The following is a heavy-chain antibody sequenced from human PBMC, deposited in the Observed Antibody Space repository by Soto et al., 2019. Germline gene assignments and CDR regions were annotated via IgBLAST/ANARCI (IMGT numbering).Heavy chain of an antibody. CDR3: ARGPSGDKVDS. CDR2: IYDGGRT. V-gene: IGHV4-30-4*01. CDR1: GGSISTVDYW. J-gene: IGHJ4*02. Sequence: PSETLSPTCTVSGGSISTVDYWWSWIRQSPDMGLEWIGHIYDGGRTYNNPSLESRVTMSVDTSKSQLSLTLSSVSAADTAVYYCARGPSGDKVDSWGQGTLVTVSS. D-gene: IGHD7-27*01.